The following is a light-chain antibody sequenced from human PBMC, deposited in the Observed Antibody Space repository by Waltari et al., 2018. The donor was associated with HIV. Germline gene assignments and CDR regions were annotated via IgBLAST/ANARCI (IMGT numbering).Light chain of an antibody. CDR1: SSNIGSNY. J-gene: IGLJ3*02. CDR2: RSK. Sequence: QSVLTQPPSASGTPGQRVAISCSGSSSNIGSNYVYWYQQLPGTAPKVLIYRSKQRPSGVPDRFSGSKSGTSASLAVSALRSEDETDYYCATWDDSLSGPVFGAGTKLTVL. CDR3: ATWDDSLSGPV. V-gene: IGLV1-47*01.